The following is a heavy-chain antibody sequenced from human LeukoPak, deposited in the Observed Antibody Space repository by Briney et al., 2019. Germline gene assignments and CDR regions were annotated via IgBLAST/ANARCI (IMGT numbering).Heavy chain of an antibody. J-gene: IGHJ3*02. V-gene: IGHV4-59*01. D-gene: IGHD3-22*01. CDR3: AGASLYYDSSGQRTFDI. CDR1: GGSISSYY. CDR2: IYYSGGT. Sequence: SETLSLTCTVSGGSISSYYWNWIRQPPGKGLEWIGYIYYSGGTNYNPSLKGRVTISLGTFKNQFSLKLSSVTAADTAVYYCAGASLYYDSSGQRTFDIWGQGTMVTVSS.